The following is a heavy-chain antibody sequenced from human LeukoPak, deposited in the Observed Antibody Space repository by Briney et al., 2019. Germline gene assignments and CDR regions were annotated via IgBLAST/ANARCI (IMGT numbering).Heavy chain of an antibody. CDR2: STGSGGTT. J-gene: IGHJ4*02. Sequence: GGSLRLSCAASGFTFSSYAMTWVRQAPGRGLEWVSASTGSGGTTYYADSVMGRFTISRDNAKNSLFLQMNNLRAEDTAVYYCARDRRYFDTGGLGGPDYWGQGTLITVSS. CDR1: GFTFSSYA. D-gene: IGHD2-8*02. CDR3: ARDRRYFDTGGLGGPDY. V-gene: IGHV3-23*01.